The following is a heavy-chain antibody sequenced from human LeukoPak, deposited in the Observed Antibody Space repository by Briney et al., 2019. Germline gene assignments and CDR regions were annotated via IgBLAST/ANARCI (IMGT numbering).Heavy chain of an antibody. CDR1: GFTFDDYA. D-gene: IGHD3-10*01. CDR3: AKEGSFCSNGICRYFDN. V-gene: IGHV3-9*01. J-gene: IGHJ4*02. CDR2: ISWNSGSI. Sequence: PGGSLRLSCAASGFTFDDYAMHWVRQAPGKGLEWVSGISWNSGSIGYADSVKGRFTISRDNAKNSLYLQMNSLRAEDTALYYCAKEGSFCSNGICRYFDNWGQGTLVTVSS.